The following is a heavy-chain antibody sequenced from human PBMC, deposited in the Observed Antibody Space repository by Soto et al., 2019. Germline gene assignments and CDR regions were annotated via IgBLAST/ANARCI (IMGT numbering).Heavy chain of an antibody. CDR1: GFTFSNYV. CDR2: ISGSGGTT. V-gene: IGHV3-23*01. Sequence: EVQVLESGGGLVQPGGSLILSCAPSGFTFSNYVMSWVRQAPGKGLEWVSAISGSGGTTYYADSVKGRFTISRDNSKNTLNLQMNSLRAEDTAVYYCARGLYSSGNWGQGTLVTVSS. CDR3: ARGLYSSGN. J-gene: IGHJ4*02. D-gene: IGHD6-19*01.